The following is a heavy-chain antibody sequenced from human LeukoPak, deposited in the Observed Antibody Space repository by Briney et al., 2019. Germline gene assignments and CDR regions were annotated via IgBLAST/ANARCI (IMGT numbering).Heavy chain of an antibody. CDR2: ISSSSSYI. J-gene: IGHJ4*02. CDR3: AKDGDYGDYLYYFDY. D-gene: IGHD4-17*01. Sequence: GGSLRLSCAASGFTFSSYSMNWVRQAPGKGLEWVSCISSSSSYIYYADSVKGRFTISRDISKNTLYLQMNSLRAEDTAVYYCAKDGDYGDYLYYFDYWGQGTLVTVSS. V-gene: IGHV3-21*04. CDR1: GFTFSSYS.